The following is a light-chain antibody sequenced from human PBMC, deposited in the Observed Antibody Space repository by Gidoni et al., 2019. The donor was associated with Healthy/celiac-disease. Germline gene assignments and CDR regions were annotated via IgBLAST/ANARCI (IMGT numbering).Light chain of an antibody. CDR3: QQFNSYPRT. V-gene: IGKV1-13*02. Sequence: AIPLTLSPSSLSASVGDRVTITCRASQGISSALAWYQQKPGKAPKLLIYDASSLESGVPSRFSGSGSGTDFTLTISSLQPEDFATYYCQQFNSYPRTFGQGTKVEIK. CDR2: DAS. CDR1: QGISSA. J-gene: IGKJ1*01.